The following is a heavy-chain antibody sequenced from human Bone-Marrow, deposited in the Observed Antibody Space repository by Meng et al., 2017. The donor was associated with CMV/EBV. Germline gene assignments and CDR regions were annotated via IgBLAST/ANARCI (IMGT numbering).Heavy chain of an antibody. CDR2: IKQDGSEK. Sequence: GESLKISCAASGFTFSSYWMSWVRQAPGKGLEWVANIKQDGSEKYYVDSVKGRFPISRDNAKNSLYLQMNSLRAEDTAVYYCARVMVWSGYYSYYYYYYGMDVWGQGTTVTVSS. D-gene: IGHD3-3*01. CDR3: ARVMVWSGYYSYYYYYYGMDV. CDR1: GFTFSSYW. J-gene: IGHJ6*02. V-gene: IGHV3-7*01.